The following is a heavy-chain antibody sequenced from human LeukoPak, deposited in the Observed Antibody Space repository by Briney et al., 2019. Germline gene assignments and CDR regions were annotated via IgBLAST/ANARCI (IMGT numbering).Heavy chain of an antibody. CDR3: ASSSGSYTGSFDY. D-gene: IGHD1-26*01. J-gene: IGHJ4*02. V-gene: IGHV4-59*08. Sequence: PSETLSLTCTVSGGSISSYYWSWIRQPPGKGLEWIGYIYYSGSTNYNPSLKSRVTISVDTSKNQFSLKLSSVTAADTAVYYCASSSGSYTGSFDYWGQGTLVTVSS. CDR1: GGSISSYY. CDR2: IYYSGST.